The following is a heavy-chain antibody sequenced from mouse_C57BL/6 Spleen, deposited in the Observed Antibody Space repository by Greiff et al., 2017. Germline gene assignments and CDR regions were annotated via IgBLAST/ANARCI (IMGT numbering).Heavy chain of an antibody. Sequence: QVQLQQPGTELVKPGASVKLSCKASGYTFTSYWMHWVKQRPGQGLEWIGNINPSNGGTNYNEKFKSKATLTVDKSSSTAYMQLSSLTSEDSAVSYCARDDFIYYYGSSFSWFAYWGQGTLVTVSA. V-gene: IGHV1-53*01. CDR3: ARDDFIYYYGSSFSWFAY. D-gene: IGHD1-1*01. CDR1: GYTFTSYW. CDR2: INPSNGGT. J-gene: IGHJ3*01.